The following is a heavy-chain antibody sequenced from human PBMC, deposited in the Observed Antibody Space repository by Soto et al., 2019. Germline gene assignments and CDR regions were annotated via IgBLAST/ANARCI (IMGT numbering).Heavy chain of an antibody. V-gene: IGHV3-30-3*01. D-gene: IGHD2-15*01. CDR3: ARTHIPCSGGSCYAGNWFDP. Sequence: GGSLILSCAASGFTFSSYAMHWVRQAPGKGLEWVAVISYDGSNKYYADSVKGRFTISRDNSKNTLYLQMNSLRAEDTAVYYCARTHIPCSGGSCYAGNWFDPWGQGTLVTVSS. J-gene: IGHJ5*02. CDR1: GFTFSSYA. CDR2: ISYDGSNK.